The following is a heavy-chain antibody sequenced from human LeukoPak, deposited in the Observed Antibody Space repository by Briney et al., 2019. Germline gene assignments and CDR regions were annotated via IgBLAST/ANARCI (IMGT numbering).Heavy chain of an antibody. CDR3: ARKLAGPPHYFDY. Sequence: SETLSLTCIVSGGSISSSSYCWGWIRQPPGKGLEWIGSIYYSGTTYYNPSLKSRVTISVDTSKSQFSLRLSSVTAADTALYYCARKLAGPPHYFDYWGQGTLVTVSS. CDR1: GGSISSSSYC. J-gene: IGHJ4*02. V-gene: IGHV4-39*01. CDR2: IYYSGTT.